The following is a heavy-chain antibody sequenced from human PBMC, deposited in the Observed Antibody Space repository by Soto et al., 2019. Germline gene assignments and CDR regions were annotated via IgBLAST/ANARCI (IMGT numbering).Heavy chain of an antibody. CDR3: ARFLGLRSDYFDY. D-gene: IGHD4-17*01. CDR1: GYTFTSYA. Sequence: GASVKVSCTASGYTFTSYAMHWVRQAPGQRLEWMGWINAGNGNTKYSQKFQGRVTITRDTSASTAYMELSSLRSEDTAVYYCARFLGLRSDYFDYRGQGTLVTVSS. CDR2: INAGNGNT. J-gene: IGHJ4*02. V-gene: IGHV1-3*01.